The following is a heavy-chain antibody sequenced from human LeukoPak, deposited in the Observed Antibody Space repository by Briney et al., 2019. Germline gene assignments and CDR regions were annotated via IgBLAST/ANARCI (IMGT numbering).Heavy chain of an antibody. CDR1: EFVFSDYY. V-gene: IGHV3-11*01. J-gene: IGHJ6*03. CDR3: ARAGLPFYYYYMDV. Sequence: PGGSLRPSCAASEFVFSDYYMSWVRQAPGKGLEWVSYISSGGDTKYYADSVKGRFTISRDNAKNSLYLQMNNLRAEDTAVYYCARAGLPFYYYYMDVWGKGTTVTVSS. D-gene: IGHD4-11*01. CDR2: ISSGGDTK.